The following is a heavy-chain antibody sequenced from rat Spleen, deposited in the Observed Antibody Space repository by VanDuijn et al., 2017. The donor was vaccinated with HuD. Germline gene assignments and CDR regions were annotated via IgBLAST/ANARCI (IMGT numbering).Heavy chain of an antibody. J-gene: IGHJ1*01. CDR3: VRLYNNHGYWYFDF. V-gene: IGHV5-27*01. D-gene: IGHD1-5*01. CDR1: GFTFSNYY. CDR2: ITSSGGTT. Sequence: EVQLVESGGGSVQPGRSLKLSCAASGFTFSNYYMAWVRQAPTKGLEWVAYITSSGGTTHYRDSVKGRFTISRDNAKSTLYLQMNSLRSEDTATYYCVRLYNNHGYWYFDFWGPGTMVTVSS.